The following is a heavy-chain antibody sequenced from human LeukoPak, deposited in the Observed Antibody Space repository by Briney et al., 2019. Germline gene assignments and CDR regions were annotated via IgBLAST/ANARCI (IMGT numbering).Heavy chain of an antibody. Sequence: GGSLRLSCAASGFTFSSYGMHWVRQAPGKGLEWVAVISYDGSNKYYADSVKGRFTISRDNSKNTLYLQMNSLRAEDTAAYYCAKDSLLAYWGQGTLVTVSS. J-gene: IGHJ4*02. CDR1: GFTFSSYG. D-gene: IGHD2-15*01. CDR3: AKDSLLAY. CDR2: ISYDGSNK. V-gene: IGHV3-30*18.